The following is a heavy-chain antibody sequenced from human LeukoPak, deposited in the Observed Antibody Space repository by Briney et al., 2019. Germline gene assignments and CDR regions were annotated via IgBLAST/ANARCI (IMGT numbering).Heavy chain of an antibody. V-gene: IGHV3-7*01. CDR3: ARDHGYDAYYFDY. CDR2: IKQDGSVK. D-gene: IGHD4/OR15-4a*01. Sequence: PGGSLRLSCAASGFTFSNYWMSWVRQAPGKGLEWVANIKQDGSVKQYVDSIKGRFTISRDNAKNTLYLQMDSLRVEDTAVYYCARDHGYDAYYFDYWGQGTLVTVSS. J-gene: IGHJ4*02. CDR1: GFTFSNYW.